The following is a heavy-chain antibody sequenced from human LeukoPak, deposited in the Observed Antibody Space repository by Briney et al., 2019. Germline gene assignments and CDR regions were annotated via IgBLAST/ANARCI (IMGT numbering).Heavy chain of an antibody. CDR3: ARDWVATVTTAPSAYYAFDI. V-gene: IGHV4-61*02. Sequence: PSETLSLTCSVSGGSISSGTYYWSWIRQPAGKGLEWIGRIYISGSTNYNPSLKSRVTISVETSKNQFSLKLSSVTAADTAVYYCARDWVATVTTAPSAYYAFDIWGQGTMVTVSS. CDR1: GGSISSGTYY. CDR2: IYISGST. J-gene: IGHJ3*02. D-gene: IGHD4-11*01.